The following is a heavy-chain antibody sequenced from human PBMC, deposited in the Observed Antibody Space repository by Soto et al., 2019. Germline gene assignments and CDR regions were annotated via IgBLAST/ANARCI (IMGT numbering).Heavy chain of an antibody. Sequence: QVQLVESGGGVVQPGRSLRLSCTASGFTFSSYAMHWVRQAPGKGLEWVAVISHDGSDKYYAESVKGRFTISRDNSKDTLYLQMNSLRAEDTAVYYCARGIVFFYWGQGTLVTVSS. CDR1: GFTFSSYA. J-gene: IGHJ4*02. CDR2: ISHDGSDK. CDR3: ARGIVFFY. V-gene: IGHV3-30-3*01. D-gene: IGHD3-16*02.